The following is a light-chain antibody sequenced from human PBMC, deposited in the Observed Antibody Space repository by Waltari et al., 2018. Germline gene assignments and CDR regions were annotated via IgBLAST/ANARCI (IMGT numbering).Light chain of an antibody. CDR1: RSAVGGYNY. J-gene: IGLJ3*02. CDR3: SSYTSSSPWV. Sequence: QSALTQPASVSGSPGQSITISCTGTRSAVGGYNYVSWYQQHPGKAPKLMIYDVSKRPSGVSNRFSGSKSGNTASLTISGLQAEDEADYYCSSYTSSSPWVFGGGTKLTVL. V-gene: IGLV2-14*01. CDR2: DVS.